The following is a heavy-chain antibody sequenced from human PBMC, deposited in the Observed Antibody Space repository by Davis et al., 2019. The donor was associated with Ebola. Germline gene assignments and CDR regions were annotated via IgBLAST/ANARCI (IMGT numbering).Heavy chain of an antibody. D-gene: IGHD3-10*01. Sequence: GESLNISCKYSGYSFTTYLIAWLRQPPAKGLEWMGIIYTGDSDTRYSPSFEGQVTISADKSISTAYLQWSSLKASDTAIYYCARPHMVRGGHAFDIWGQGTMVTVSS. CDR3: ARPHMVRGGHAFDI. CDR1: GYSFTTYL. CDR2: IYTGDSDT. V-gene: IGHV5-51*01. J-gene: IGHJ3*02.